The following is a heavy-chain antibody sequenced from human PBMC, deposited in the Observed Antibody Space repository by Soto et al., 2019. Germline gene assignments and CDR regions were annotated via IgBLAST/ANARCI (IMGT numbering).Heavy chain of an antibody. V-gene: IGHV1-18*01. CDR1: GYNFIKYG. J-gene: IGHJ4*02. Sequence: QVQLVQSGAEVKKPGASVKVSCKGLGYNFIKYGINWVRQAPGQGLEWMGWISPYSGYTHSAQKFQGRLRLTTDTAATTAYMELRSLRSADTALYYCTREAIVVIPAAQPSHFDSWGQGTLVTVSS. D-gene: IGHD2-2*01. CDR3: TREAIVVIPAAQPSHFDS. CDR2: ISPYSGYT.